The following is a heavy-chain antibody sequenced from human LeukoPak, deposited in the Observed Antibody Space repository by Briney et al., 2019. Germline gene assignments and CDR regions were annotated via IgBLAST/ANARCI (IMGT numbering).Heavy chain of an antibody. CDR2: IATGFDT. CDR1: GFTFSTHA. CDR3: AKFGVGATYFDY. Sequence: GGSLRLSCAASGFTFSTHAMTRVRQAPGKGLEWVSSIATGFDTYSADSVKGRFAISRDNSKNTLYLQMNNLRADDTALYYCAKFGVGATYFDYWGQGTLVTVSS. J-gene: IGHJ4*02. D-gene: IGHD1-26*01. V-gene: IGHV3-23*01.